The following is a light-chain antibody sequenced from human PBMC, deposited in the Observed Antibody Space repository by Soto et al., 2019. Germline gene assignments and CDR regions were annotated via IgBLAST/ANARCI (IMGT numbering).Light chain of an antibody. Sequence: QSVLAQPPSASGTPGQRVTFSCSGTSSNIGSNTVSWFQHLPRTAPKLLIFSNNQRPSGVPDRFSGSKSGTSASLAISGLQSEDEADYYCAAWDDSLNGVVFGGGTKLTVL. J-gene: IGLJ2*01. CDR3: AAWDDSLNGVV. CDR2: SNN. V-gene: IGLV1-44*01. CDR1: SSNIGSNT.